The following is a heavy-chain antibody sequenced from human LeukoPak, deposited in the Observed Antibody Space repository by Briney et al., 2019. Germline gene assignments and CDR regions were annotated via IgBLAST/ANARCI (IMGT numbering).Heavy chain of an antibody. CDR3: ARDTYYDSSGYYPG. Sequence: PGGSLRLSCAASGFTFSSYSMNWVRQAPGKGLEWVSHISSSSSTIYYADSVKGRFTISRDNAKNSLYLQMNSLRAEDTAVYYCARDTYYDSSGYYPGWGQGTLVTVSS. J-gene: IGHJ4*02. V-gene: IGHV3-48*01. CDR2: ISSSSSTI. D-gene: IGHD3-22*01. CDR1: GFTFSSYS.